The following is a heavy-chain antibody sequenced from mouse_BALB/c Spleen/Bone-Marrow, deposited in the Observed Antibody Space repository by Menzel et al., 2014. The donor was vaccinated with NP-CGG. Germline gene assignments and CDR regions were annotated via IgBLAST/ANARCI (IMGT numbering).Heavy chain of an antibody. J-gene: IGHJ3*01. CDR2: ISGGGSYT. D-gene: IGHD2-4*01. CDR1: GFTFNSYG. V-gene: IGHV5-9-2*01. CDR3: ARHAYYDQTEVSFVY. Sequence: DVQLVESGGGLVESGGSLKLSCAASGFTFNSYGMSWVRQTPEKRLEWVATISGGGSYTFYPDSVKGRFTISRDNAKNNLYLQLCSLRSEDTALYYCARHAYYDQTEVSFVYWGQGTLVTVSA.